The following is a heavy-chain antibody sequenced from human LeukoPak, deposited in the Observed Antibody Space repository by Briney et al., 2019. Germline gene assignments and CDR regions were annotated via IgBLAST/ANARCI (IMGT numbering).Heavy chain of an antibody. Sequence: SETLSHTCAVYGGSFSGYYWSWIRQPPGKGLEWIGEINHSGSTNYNPSLKSRVTISVDTSKNQFSLKLSSVTAADTAVYYCARRREYSGHDYKEFDWWGQGTLVTVSS. CDR1: GGSFSGYY. CDR2: INHSGST. CDR3: ARRREYSGHDYKEFDW. J-gene: IGHJ4*02. D-gene: IGHD5-12*01. V-gene: IGHV4-34*01.